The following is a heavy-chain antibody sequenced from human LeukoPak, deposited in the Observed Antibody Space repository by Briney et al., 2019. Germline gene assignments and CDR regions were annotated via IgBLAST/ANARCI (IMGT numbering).Heavy chain of an antibody. Sequence: GASVKASCKASGYTFTNYAIHWVRQAPGRRLEWMGWSNGANGNTEYSPAFQGRVSITRDTSASTACMELSSLSSEDMAIYYCARGIHSGAWLTDYWGQGTLVTVS. J-gene: IGHJ4*02. V-gene: IGHV1-3*02. CDR2: SNGANGNT. CDR1: GYTFTNYA. CDR3: ARGIHSGAWLTDY. D-gene: IGHD6-25*01.